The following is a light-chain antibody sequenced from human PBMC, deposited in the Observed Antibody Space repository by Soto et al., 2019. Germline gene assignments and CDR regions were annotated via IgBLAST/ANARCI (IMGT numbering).Light chain of an antibody. Sequence: EIVMTQSPATLSVSPGERATLSCRASQSVSSNLAWYQQKPGQAPRLLIYGASTRATGIPARFSGSGSGTEFTLTINSLQSEDFAVYYCQQYNNLYTFGQGTKLEIK. CDR2: GAS. V-gene: IGKV3-15*01. CDR3: QQYNNLYT. J-gene: IGKJ2*01. CDR1: QSVSSN.